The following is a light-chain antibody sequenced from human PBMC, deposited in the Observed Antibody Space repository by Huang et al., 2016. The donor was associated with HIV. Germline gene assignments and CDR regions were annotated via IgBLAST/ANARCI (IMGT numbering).Light chain of an antibody. CDR1: QGIDSW. CDR2: AAS. J-gene: IGKJ2*01. Sequence: DIQMTQSPSSVTASVGDRVTITCRASQGIDSWLAWYQQRPGKAPKVLIYAASSLQGGVPSRFSGSGSGTDFGLTINTLQPEDFATYYCLQTNSFPYTFGQGTNLEI. V-gene: IGKV1D-12*01. CDR3: LQTNSFPYT.